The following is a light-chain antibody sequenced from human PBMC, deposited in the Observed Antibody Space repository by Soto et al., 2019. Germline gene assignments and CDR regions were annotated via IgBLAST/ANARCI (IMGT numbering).Light chain of an antibody. CDR1: QSVSSD. CDR2: DAS. V-gene: IGKV3-11*01. CDR3: PQHTNWPPLP. J-gene: IGKJ4*01. Sequence: EIVLTQSPTTLSLSPGERATFSCSASQSVSSDFVWYQQKPGQSPRLLIYDASNRATGVPARFSGSGSGTAFTLTISSLEPEDFAVYYCPQHTNWPPLPFGGGTNVQIK.